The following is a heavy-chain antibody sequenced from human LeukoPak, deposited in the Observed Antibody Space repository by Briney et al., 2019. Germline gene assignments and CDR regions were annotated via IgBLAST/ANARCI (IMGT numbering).Heavy chain of an antibody. Sequence: GGAPVLSCAASGFPFISYWMHWVRPAPGKGLGGVSRINSDGSSTSYADSVKGRFTISRDNAKNTLYLQMNSLRAEDTAVYYCATVVPAAISYDFWSGYYPDYYYGMDVWGQGTTVTVSS. V-gene: IGHV3-74*01. J-gene: IGHJ6*02. CDR2: INSDGSST. CDR1: GFPFISYW. CDR3: ATVVPAAISYDFWSGYYPDYYYGMDV. D-gene: IGHD3-3*01.